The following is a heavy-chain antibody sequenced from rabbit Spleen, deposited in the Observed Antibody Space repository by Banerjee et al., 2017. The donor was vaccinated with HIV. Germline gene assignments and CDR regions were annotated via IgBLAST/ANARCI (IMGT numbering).Heavy chain of an antibody. D-gene: IGHD1-1*01. Sequence: QSLEESGGDLVKPGASLTLTCKASGFSFSTSDCMSWVRQAPGKGPEWIACIYTGSRGSIYYASWAKGRFTITKTSSTTVTLQMTSLTAADTATYFCARGGTFSINSGFYFDLWGAGTLVTVS. CDR1: GFSFSTSDC. J-gene: IGHJ4*01. V-gene: IGHV1S40*01. CDR2: IYTGSRGSI. CDR3: ARGGTFSINSGFYFDL.